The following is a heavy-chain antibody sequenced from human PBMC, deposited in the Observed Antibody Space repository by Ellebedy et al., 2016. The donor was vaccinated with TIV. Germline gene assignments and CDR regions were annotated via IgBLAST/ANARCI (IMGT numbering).Heavy chain of an antibody. CDR1: GGTFSSYA. CDR3: ARGGWSNYYYGMDV. D-gene: IGHD6-19*01. CDR2: IIPIFGTA. Sequence: SVKVSCXASGGTFSSYAISWVRQAPGQGLEWMGGIIPIFGTANYAQKFQGRVTITADESTSTAYMELSSLRSEDTAVYYCARGGWSNYYYGMDVWGQGTTVTVSS. J-gene: IGHJ6*02. V-gene: IGHV1-69*13.